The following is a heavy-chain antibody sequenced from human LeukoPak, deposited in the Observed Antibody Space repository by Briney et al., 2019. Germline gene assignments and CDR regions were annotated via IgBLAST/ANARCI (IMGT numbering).Heavy chain of an antibody. CDR3: ARGNLGIAAAGTLRFDP. J-gene: IGHJ5*02. Sequence: ASVKVSCKASGGTFSSYAISWVRQAPGQGLEWMGRIIPIFGTANYAQKFQGRVTITTDESTSTAYMELSSLRSEDTAVYYCARGNLGIAAAGTLRFDPWGQGTLVTVSS. CDR1: GGTFSSYA. CDR2: IIPIFGTA. V-gene: IGHV1-69*05. D-gene: IGHD6-13*01.